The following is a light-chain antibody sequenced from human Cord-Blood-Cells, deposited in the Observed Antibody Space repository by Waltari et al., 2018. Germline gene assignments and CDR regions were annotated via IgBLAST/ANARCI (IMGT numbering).Light chain of an antibody. CDR3: QSYDSSNQV. CDR1: SGSIASNY. V-gene: IGLV6-57*01. Sequence: NFMLTQPHSVSESPGKTVTISCTSSSGSIASNYVQWYQQRPGSSPTTVIYEDNQRPSGVPDRFSGSIDSSSNSAYLTISGLKTEDEADYYCQSYDSSNQVFGGGTKLTVL. CDR2: EDN. J-gene: IGLJ3*02.